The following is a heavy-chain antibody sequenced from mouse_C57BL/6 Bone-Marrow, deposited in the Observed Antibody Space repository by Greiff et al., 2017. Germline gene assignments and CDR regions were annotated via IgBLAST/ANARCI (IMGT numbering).Heavy chain of an antibody. CDR1: GYTFTDYY. Sequence: EVQLQQSGPELVKPGASVKISCKASGYTFTDYYMNWVKQSPGKSLEWIGDINPNNGGTSYNQKFKGKATLTVDKSSSTAYMQLRSLTSEDSAVYYCARVLEWKSNYFYAVDYWGQGTAVTVSA. V-gene: IGHV1-26*01. CDR3: ARVLEWKSNYFYAVDY. D-gene: IGHD2-5*01. J-gene: IGHJ4*01. CDR2: INPNNGGT.